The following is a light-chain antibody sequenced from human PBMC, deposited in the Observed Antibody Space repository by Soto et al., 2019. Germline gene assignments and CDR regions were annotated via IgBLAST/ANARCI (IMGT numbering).Light chain of an antibody. CDR1: SSDDGGYNF. Sequence: QSALTQPPSASGSPGQSVTISCTGASSDDGGYNFVSWYQHHPGKAPRLMIYDVTQRPSGVPDRFSGSKSGNTASLTVSGLQVDDEAYYYCSSYAGSSIPVAFGGGTKLTVL. V-gene: IGLV2-8*01. CDR3: SSYAGSSIPVA. CDR2: DVT. J-gene: IGLJ2*01.